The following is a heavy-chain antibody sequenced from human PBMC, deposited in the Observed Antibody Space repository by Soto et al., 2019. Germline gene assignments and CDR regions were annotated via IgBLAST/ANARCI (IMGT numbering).Heavy chain of an antibody. D-gene: IGHD3-3*01. CDR1: DSSLSSSTYY. CDR2: IYYSGNS. V-gene: IGHV4-39*01. J-gene: IGHJ4*02. Sequence: PSETLSLTCSVSDSSLSSSTYYWVWIRHPPGKGLEWIGSIYYSGNSYYNPPLKSRVTISVDTSKNQLSLNLTSVTAADTAVYYCARGWDFWSGYYTGGFDYWGQGTPVTVSS. CDR3: ARGWDFWSGYYTGGFDY.